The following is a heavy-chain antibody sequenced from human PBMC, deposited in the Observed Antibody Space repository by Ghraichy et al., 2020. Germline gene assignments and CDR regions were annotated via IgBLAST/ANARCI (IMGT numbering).Heavy chain of an antibody. CDR3: ARDHGGLVGAMSGPFDC. J-gene: IGHJ4*02. D-gene: IGHD6-19*01. CDR1: GYTFTNYA. V-gene: IGHV1-3*01. Sequence: ASVKVSCKASGYTFTNYAMHWVRQAPGQRLEWMGWINAGDGNTKYSQKFQGRVTITRDTSASTAYMELSSLRSEDTAVYYCARDHGGLVGAMSGPFDCWGQGTLVTVSS. CDR2: INAGDGNT.